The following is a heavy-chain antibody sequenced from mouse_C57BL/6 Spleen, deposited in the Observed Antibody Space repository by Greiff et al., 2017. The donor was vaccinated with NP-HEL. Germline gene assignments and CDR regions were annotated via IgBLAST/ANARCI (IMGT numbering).Heavy chain of an antibody. D-gene: IGHD2-5*01. Sequence: QVHVKQPGTELVKPGASVKLSCKASGYTFTSYWMHWVKQRPGQGLEWIGNINPSNGGTNYNEKFKSKATLTVDKYSSTAYMQLSSLTSEDSAVYYCAQVYSNHENYFDYWGQGTTLTVSS. CDR2: INPSNGGT. J-gene: IGHJ2*01. CDR1: GYTFTSYW. V-gene: IGHV1-53*01. CDR3: AQVYSNHENYFDY.